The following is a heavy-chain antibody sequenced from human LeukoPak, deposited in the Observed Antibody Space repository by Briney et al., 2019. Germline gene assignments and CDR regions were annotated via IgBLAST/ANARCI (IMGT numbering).Heavy chain of an antibody. D-gene: IGHD3-10*01. CDR1: GYIFGIYW. CDR2: IYPGDSDT. J-gene: IGHJ4*02. V-gene: IGHV5-51*01. Sequence: GESLTISCEGSGYIFGIYWIGWVRQMPGKGLEWMGIIYPGDSDTRYSPSLQGQVTISADKSSSTAYLQWSSLKASDTAMYYCARSTTVRGRYFDYWGQGTLVTVSS. CDR3: ARSTTVRGRYFDY.